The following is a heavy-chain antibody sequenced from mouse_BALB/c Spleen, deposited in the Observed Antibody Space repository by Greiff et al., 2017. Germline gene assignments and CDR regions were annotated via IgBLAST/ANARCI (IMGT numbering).Heavy chain of an antibody. CDR1: GYTFTSYY. CDR2: INPSNGGT. Sequence: VQLQQSGAELVKPGASVKLSCKASGYTFTSYYMYWVKQRPGQGLEWIGEINPSNGGTNFNEKFKSKATLTVDKSSSTAYMQLSSLTSEDSAVYYCTRSGRSAWFAYWGQGTLVTVSA. D-gene: IGHD3-1*01. CDR3: TRSGRSAWFAY. V-gene: IGHV1S81*02. J-gene: IGHJ3*01.